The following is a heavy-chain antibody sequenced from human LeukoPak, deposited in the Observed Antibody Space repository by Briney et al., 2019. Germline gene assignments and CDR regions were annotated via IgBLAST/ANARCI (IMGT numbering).Heavy chain of an antibody. V-gene: IGHV1-18*01. CDR1: GYTFTSYD. Sequence: ASVKVSCKASGYTFTSYDINWVRQAPGQGHEWMGWVSGYNGNTNYAQKFEGRVAMTTDTSSSTAYMELRSLRSDDTAIYYCARGDWFDPWGQGTLVTVSS. J-gene: IGHJ5*02. CDR3: ARGDWFDP. CDR2: VSGYNGNT. D-gene: IGHD2-21*01.